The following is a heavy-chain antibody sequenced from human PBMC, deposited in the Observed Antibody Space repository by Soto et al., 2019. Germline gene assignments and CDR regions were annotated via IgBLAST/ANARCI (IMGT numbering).Heavy chain of an antibody. CDR1: GGTFSSYA. CDR2: IIPIFGTA. D-gene: IGHD2-2*01. Sequence: QVQLVQSGAEVKKPGSSVKVSCKASGGTFSSYAISWVRQAPGQGLEWMGGIIPIFGTANYAQKFQGRVTITADDSTSTAYMELSSLRSEDTVVYYCAEDPLGGSSTYYYGMDVWGQGTTVTVSS. J-gene: IGHJ6*02. CDR3: AEDPLGGSSTYYYGMDV. V-gene: IGHV1-69*01.